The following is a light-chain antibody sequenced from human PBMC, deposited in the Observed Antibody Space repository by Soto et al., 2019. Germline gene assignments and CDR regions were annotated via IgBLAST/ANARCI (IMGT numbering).Light chain of an antibody. J-gene: IGLJ3*02. CDR2: EDS. Sequence: QSALTQPASVSGYPEQSITISCTGTSSDVGAYNLVSWYQQHPGKAPRLIIYEDSKRPSGISHRFSGSKSDNTASLTISGLRAEDEAHYHCCSYAGSRTFVFGGGTQLTVL. V-gene: IGLV2-23*01. CDR3: CSYAGSRTFV. CDR1: SSDVGAYNL.